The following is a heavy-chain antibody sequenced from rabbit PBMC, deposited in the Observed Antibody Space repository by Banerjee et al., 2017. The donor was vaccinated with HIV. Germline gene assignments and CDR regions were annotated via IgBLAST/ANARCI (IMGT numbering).Heavy chain of an antibody. V-gene: IGHV1S40*01. CDR2: INAGSGTT. Sequence: QSLEESGGDLVKPGGSLTLTCTASGFDFSGSYWICWVRQAPGKGLEWIACINAGSGTTYYANWAKGRFTISKTSSTTVTLQMTSLTAADTATYFCARDAGGDGYSNDLWGQGTLVTVS. D-gene: IGHD7-1*01. J-gene: IGHJ3*01. CDR3: ARDAGGDGYSNDL. CDR1: GFDFSGSYW.